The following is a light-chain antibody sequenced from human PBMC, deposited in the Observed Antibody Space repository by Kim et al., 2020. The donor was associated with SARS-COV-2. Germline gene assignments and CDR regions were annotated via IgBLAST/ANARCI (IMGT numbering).Light chain of an antibody. CDR3: QQYNSFPYT. CDR2: KAS. Sequence: SAAVGDRVTITCRASQSISSWLAWYQQKPGKAPKLLIYKASSLESGVPSRFSGSGSGTDFTLTISSLQPDDFATYYCQQYNSFPYTFGQGTKLEI. J-gene: IGKJ2*01. V-gene: IGKV1-5*03. CDR1: QSISSW.